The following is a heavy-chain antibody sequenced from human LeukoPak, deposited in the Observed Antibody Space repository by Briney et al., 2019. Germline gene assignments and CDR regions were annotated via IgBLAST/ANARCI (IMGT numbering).Heavy chain of an antibody. Sequence: RTSETLSLTCAVYGGSFSGYYWSWIRQPPGKGLEWIGEINHSGSTNYNPSLKSRVTISVDTSKNQFSLKLSSVTAADTAVYYCARRLVTWYYYYMDVWGKGTMVTVSS. CDR3: ARRLVTWYYYYMDV. J-gene: IGHJ6*03. D-gene: IGHD2-21*02. CDR1: GGSFSGYY. CDR2: INHSGST. V-gene: IGHV4-34*01.